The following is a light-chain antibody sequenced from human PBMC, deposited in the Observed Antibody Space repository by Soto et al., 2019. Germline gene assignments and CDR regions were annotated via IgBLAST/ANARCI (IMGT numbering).Light chain of an antibody. CDR2: GDK. J-gene: IGLJ2*01. Sequence: QLVLTQPPSASGTPGQRVTISCSGSGSSIGTNTVNWYRQLPGTAPKLLIYGDKQRPSGVPDRFSGSKSGTSASLAISGLQSEDEADYYCAAWDGSLNNVLFGGGTQLTVL. CDR3: AAWDGSLNNVL. V-gene: IGLV1-44*01. CDR1: GSSIGTNT.